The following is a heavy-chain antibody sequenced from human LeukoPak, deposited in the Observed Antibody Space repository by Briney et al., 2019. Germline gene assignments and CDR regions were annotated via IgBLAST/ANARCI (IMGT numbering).Heavy chain of an antibody. CDR2: IYPGDSDT. D-gene: IGHD3-22*01. V-gene: IGHV5-51*01. CDR1: GYSFTSYW. J-gene: IGHJ3*02. Sequence: GESLKISCKGSGYSFTSYWIGWVRQMPGKGLEWMGIIYPGDSDTRYSPSFQGQVTISADKSISTAYLQWSSLKASDTAMYYCARLMYYYDSSGYDGDAFDIWGQGTMVTVSS. CDR3: ARLMYYYDSSGYDGDAFDI.